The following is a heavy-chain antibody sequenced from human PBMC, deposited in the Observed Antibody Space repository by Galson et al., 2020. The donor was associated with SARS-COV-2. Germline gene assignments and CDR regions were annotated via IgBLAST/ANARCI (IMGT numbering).Heavy chain of an antibody. J-gene: IGHJ4*02. CDR2: VNPNSGAT. CDR1: GYTFTDQY. Sequence: ASVKVSCKASGYTFTDQYMHWVRQAPGQGLEWMGWVNPNSGATVYAQKFQGRVTMTRDTSITTAYMELTGLTSDDTGVYYCARDRETSGWEFDYWGQGTLVTVSS. V-gene: IGHV1-2*02. D-gene: IGHD6-19*01. CDR3: ARDRETSGWEFDY.